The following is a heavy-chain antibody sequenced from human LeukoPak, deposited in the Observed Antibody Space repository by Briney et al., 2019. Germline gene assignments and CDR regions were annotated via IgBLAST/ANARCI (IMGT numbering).Heavy chain of an antibody. CDR2: IYYSGRT. V-gene: IGHV4-59*01. CDR1: GGSISSYY. CDR3: ARGGVRYFDPWDY. J-gene: IGHJ4*02. D-gene: IGHD3-9*01. Sequence: SETLSLTCTVSGGSISSYYWSWIRQPPGKGLEWIGYIYYSGRTNYNPSLKSRVTISVDTSKNRFSLTLSPVTAAEPAVYYWARGGVRYFDPWDYWGQGILVTVSS.